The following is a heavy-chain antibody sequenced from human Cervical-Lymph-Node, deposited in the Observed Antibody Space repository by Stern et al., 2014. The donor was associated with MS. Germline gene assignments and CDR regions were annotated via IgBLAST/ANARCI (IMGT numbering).Heavy chain of an antibody. J-gene: IGHJ4*02. CDR3: ARGIDYSTDLETKTPFDY. V-gene: IGHV2-70*01. CDR1: GFSLSTSGMC. D-gene: IGHD4-11*01. CDR2: IDWDDDK. Sequence: QITLKESGPALVKPTQTLTLTCTFSGFSLSTSGMCVSWIRQPPGKALEWLALIDWDDDKYYSTSLKTRLTISKDTSKNQVVLTMTNMDPVDTATYYCARGIDYSTDLETKTPFDYWGQGTLVTVSS.